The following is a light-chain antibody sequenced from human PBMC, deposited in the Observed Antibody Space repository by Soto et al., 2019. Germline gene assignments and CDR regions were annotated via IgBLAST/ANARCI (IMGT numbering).Light chain of an antibody. CDR2: DVS. CDR1: SSDVGGYNY. J-gene: IGLJ1*01. V-gene: IGLV2-11*01. CDR3: YTYAGISYD. Sequence: QSALTQPRSVSGSPGQSVTISCLGTSSDVGGYNYVSWYQQHPGKAPKLMIYDVSKRPSGVPDRFSGSKSGNTASLTISGLQAEDEAAYSSYTYAGISYDFGPGTKHNVL.